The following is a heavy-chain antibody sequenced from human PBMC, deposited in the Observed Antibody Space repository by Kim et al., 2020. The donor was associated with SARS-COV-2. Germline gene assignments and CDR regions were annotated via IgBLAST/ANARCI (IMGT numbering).Heavy chain of an antibody. CDR3: ARERNMVVPAAIGYYFDY. V-gene: IGHV3-30*01. D-gene: IGHD2-2*01. Sequence: KGRITITRDNSENTLYLQMNSLRAEDTAVYYCARERNMVVPAAIGYYFDYWGQGTLVTVSS. J-gene: IGHJ4*02.